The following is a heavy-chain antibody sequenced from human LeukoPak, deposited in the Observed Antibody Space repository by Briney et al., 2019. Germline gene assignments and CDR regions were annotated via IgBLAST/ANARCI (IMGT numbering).Heavy chain of an antibody. Sequence: ASVKVSCKVSGYTLTELSMHWVRQAPGKGLEWMGGFDPEDGEAIYAQKFQGRVTITEDTSTDTAYMELSSLRSEDTAVYYCATRGRYCTNGVCYPSISGFDPWGQGTLVTVSS. D-gene: IGHD2-8*01. CDR3: ATRGRYCTNGVCYPSISGFDP. V-gene: IGHV1-24*01. CDR2: FDPEDGEA. CDR1: GYTLTELS. J-gene: IGHJ5*02.